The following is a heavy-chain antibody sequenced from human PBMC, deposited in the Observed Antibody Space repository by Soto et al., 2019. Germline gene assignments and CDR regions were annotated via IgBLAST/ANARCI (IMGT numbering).Heavy chain of an antibody. CDR1: GYTFTSYY. V-gene: IGHV1-46*01. CDR3: ARDRYQLHTYDS. CDR2: INPSGGST. D-gene: IGHD1-7*01. Sequence: ASVQGACKASGYTFTSYYMHWVRLAPGQGLEWMGIINPSGGSTRYAQKFQGRVTITRDSSASTAYMELSDLTSEDTAVYFCARDRYQLHTYDSWGQGTLVTVSS. J-gene: IGHJ4*02.